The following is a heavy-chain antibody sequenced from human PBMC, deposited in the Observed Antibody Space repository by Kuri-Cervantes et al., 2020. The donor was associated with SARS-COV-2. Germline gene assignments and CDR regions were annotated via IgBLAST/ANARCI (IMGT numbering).Heavy chain of an antibody. CDR3: ARSGLLRDWFDP. V-gene: IGHV1-24*01. J-gene: IGHJ5*02. CDR1: GYTLTELS. CDR2: FDPEDGET. D-gene: IGHD5-24*01. Sequence: ASVKVSCKVSGYTLTELSMHWVRQAPGKGLEWMGGFDPEDGETIYAQKFQGRVTMTEDTSTDTAYMELSSLRSEDTTVYYCARSGLLRDWFDPWGQGTLVTVSS.